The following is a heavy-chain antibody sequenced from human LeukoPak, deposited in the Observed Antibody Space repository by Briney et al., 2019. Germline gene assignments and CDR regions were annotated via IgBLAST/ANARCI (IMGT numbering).Heavy chain of an antibody. D-gene: IGHD3-22*01. Sequence: GGSLRLSCAASGFTFSTYAMSWVRQAPGKGLEWVSAIGGSGGGTYYADSVKGRFTISRDNSKNTLYLQMNSLRAEDTAVYYCAKDYDSSGYNEYFQHWGQGTLVTVSS. CDR2: IGGSGGGT. CDR1: GFTFSTYA. J-gene: IGHJ1*01. CDR3: AKDYDSSGYNEYFQH. V-gene: IGHV3-23*01.